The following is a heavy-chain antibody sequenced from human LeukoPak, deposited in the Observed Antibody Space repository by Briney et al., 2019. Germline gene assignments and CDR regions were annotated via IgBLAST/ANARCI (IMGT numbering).Heavy chain of an antibody. CDR1: GYTFTGYY. CDR3: ARARDGSGSYYKTGGKAPQKFDY. CDR2: INPNSGGT. D-gene: IGHD3-10*01. J-gene: IGHJ4*02. Sequence: GASVMVSCKASGYTFTGYYMHWVRQAPGQGLEWMGWINPNSGGTNYAQKFQGWVTMTRDTSISTAYMEVRRLRSDDTAVYYCARARDGSGSYYKTGGKAPQKFDYWGQGTLVTVSS. V-gene: IGHV1-2*04.